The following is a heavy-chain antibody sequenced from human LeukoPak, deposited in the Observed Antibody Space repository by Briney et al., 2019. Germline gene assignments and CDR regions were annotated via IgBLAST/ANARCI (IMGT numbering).Heavy chain of an antibody. J-gene: IGHJ3*02. Sequence: SETLSLTCTVSGGSISRGAYYWAWIRQPPGKALEWIGYIYHSGNTYYNPSLKSRVTISVDMSKSHFSLKLNSVAAADTAVYYCARTTMGNAFDIWGQGTMVTVSS. D-gene: IGHD3-10*01. CDR3: ARTTMGNAFDI. V-gene: IGHV4-30-2*01. CDR2: IYHSGNT. CDR1: GGSISRGAYY.